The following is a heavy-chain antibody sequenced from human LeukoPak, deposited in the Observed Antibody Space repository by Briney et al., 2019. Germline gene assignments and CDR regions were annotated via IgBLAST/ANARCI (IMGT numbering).Heavy chain of an antibody. D-gene: IGHD3-10*01. CDR3: ARAPGVYGSGSYIDY. J-gene: IGHJ4*02. V-gene: IGHV3-48*04. CDR2: ISSSSSTI. CDR1: GFTFSSYS. Sequence: QPGGSLKLSCAASGFTFSSYSMNWVRQAPGKGLEWVSYISSSSSTIYYADSVKGRFTISRDNAKNSLYLQMNSLRAEDTAVYYCARAPGVYGSGSYIDYWGQGTLVTVSS.